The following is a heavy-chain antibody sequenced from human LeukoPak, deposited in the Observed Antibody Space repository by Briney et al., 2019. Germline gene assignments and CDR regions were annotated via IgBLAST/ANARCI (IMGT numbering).Heavy chain of an antibody. V-gene: IGHV3-7*01. CDR1: GFTFSSYW. Sequence: GGSLRLSCAASGFTFSSYWMSWVRQAPGKGLEWVANIKQDGSEEYYVDSVKGRFTISRDNAKNSLYLQMNSLRAEDTAVYYCAKALYEGYYFDYWGQGTLVTVSS. CDR2: IKQDGSEE. D-gene: IGHD3-3*01. CDR3: AKALYEGYYFDY. J-gene: IGHJ4*02.